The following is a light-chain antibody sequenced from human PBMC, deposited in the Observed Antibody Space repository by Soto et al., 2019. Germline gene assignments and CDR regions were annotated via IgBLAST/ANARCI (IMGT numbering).Light chain of an antibody. CDR2: DTS. CDR1: QSIIGNY. V-gene: IGKV3-20*01. CDR3: QQCGSLPGT. J-gene: IGKJ1*01. Sequence: EIVLTQSPGTLSLSPGDRATLSCRASQSIIGNYLHWYQQKPGQAPRLLIFDTSSRATGIPDRFIGGGSGTDFTLTISRLEPEDFAVYYCQQCGSLPGTFGQGTKVESK.